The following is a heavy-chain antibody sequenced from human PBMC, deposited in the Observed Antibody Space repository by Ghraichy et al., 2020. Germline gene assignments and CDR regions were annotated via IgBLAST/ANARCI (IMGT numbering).Heavy chain of an antibody. CDR3: ARDSPADGLAVTFDY. CDR2: INPSGGST. J-gene: IGHJ4*02. CDR1: GYTFTSYY. D-gene: IGHD6-19*01. V-gene: IGHV1-46*01. Sequence: ASVKVSCKASGYTFTSYYMHWVRQAPGQGLEWMGIINPSGGSTSYAQKFQGRVTMTRDTSTSTVYMELSSLRSEDTAVYYCARDSPADGLAVTFDYWGQGTLVTVSS.